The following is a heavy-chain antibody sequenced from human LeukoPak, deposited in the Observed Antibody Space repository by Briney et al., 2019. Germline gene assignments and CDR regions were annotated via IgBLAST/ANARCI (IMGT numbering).Heavy chain of an antibody. D-gene: IGHD3-10*01. V-gene: IGHV4-4*02. J-gene: IGHJ3*02. Sequence: SETLSLTCAVSGGSISSSNWWSWVRQPPGKGLEWIGEIYHSGSTNYNPSLKSRVTISVDKSKNQFSLKLSSVTAADTAVYYCARDLAGYYGKGPDAFDIWGQGTMVTVSS. CDR2: IYHSGST. CDR1: GGSISSSNW. CDR3: ARDLAGYYGKGPDAFDI.